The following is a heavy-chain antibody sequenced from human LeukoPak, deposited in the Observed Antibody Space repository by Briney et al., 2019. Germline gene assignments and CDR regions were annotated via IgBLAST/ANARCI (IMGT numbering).Heavy chain of an antibody. J-gene: IGHJ4*02. CDR1: GFTFDDYA. D-gene: IGHD1-26*01. Sequence: PGRSLRLSCAASGFTFDDYAMHWVRQAPGKGLEWVPGISWNSGSIGYADSVKGRFTISRDNAKNSLYLQMNSLRAEDTALYYCAKDIRSYTTEGFDYWGQGTLVTVSS. V-gene: IGHV3-9*01. CDR2: ISWNSGSI. CDR3: AKDIRSYTTEGFDY.